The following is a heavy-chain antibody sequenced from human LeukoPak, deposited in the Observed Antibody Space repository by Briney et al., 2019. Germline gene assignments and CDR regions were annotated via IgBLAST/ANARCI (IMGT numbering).Heavy chain of an antibody. CDR3: AKDPNKGVFEY. Sequence: QTGGSLRLSCAASGFTFSSYAMSWVRQAPGKGLEWVSAISGSGGSTYYADSVKGRFTISRDNSKNTLYLQMNSLRAEETAEYYCAKDPNKGVFEYWGQGTLVTVSS. V-gene: IGHV3-23*01. CDR2: ISGSGGST. J-gene: IGHJ4*02. CDR1: GFTFSSYA. D-gene: IGHD3-16*01.